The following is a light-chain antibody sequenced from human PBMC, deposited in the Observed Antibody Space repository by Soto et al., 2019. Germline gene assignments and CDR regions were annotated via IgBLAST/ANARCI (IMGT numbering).Light chain of an antibody. J-gene: IGKJ1*01. V-gene: IGKV1-5*03. CDR2: ESS. CDR1: QSISTL. Sequence: IQMTQSPSTLSASVGDSVTITCRASQSISTLTAWYQQKPGKAPRLLLYESSVLESGVPSRFSGDGSGTDFTLTISGLQPDDAAIYYCQQYHTYWTFGQGPKVEVK. CDR3: QQYHTYWT.